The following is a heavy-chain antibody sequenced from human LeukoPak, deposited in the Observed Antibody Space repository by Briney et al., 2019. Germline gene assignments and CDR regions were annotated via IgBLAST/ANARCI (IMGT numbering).Heavy chain of an antibody. CDR3: AAGYSSGWYVRYFYY. CDR1: GFTFSSYA. V-gene: IGHV3-23*01. J-gene: IGHJ4*02. Sequence: GASLRLYCAASGFTFSSYAMSWVRQAPGKGLEWVSAISGSGGSTYYADSVKGRFTISRDNSKNTLYLQMNSLRAEDTAVYYCAAGYSSGWYVRYFYYWGQGTLVTVSS. D-gene: IGHD6-19*01. CDR2: ISGSGGST.